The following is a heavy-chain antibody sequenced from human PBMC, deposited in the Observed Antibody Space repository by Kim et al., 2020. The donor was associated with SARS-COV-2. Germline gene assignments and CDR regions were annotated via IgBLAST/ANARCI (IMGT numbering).Heavy chain of an antibody. J-gene: IGHJ6*02. CDR1: GFNFDDFS. D-gene: IGHD6-19*01. Sequence: GGSLRLSCAASGFNFDDFSLHWVRQAPGKGLEWVSLISWDGGSTYYADSVKGRFTISRDNSKNSLYLHINSLRSEDTALYYCTRSGWLYDYGMDVWGQGTTVTVSS. V-gene: IGHV3-43*01. CDR2: ISWDGGST. CDR3: TRSGWLYDYGMDV.